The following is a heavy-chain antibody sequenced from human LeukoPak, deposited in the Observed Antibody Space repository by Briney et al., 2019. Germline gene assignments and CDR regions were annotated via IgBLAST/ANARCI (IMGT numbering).Heavy chain of an antibody. CDR1: GFTFSSYG. V-gene: IGHV3-30*02. D-gene: IGHD3-9*01. Sequence: PGGSLRLSCAASGFTFSSYGMHWVRQAPGKGLEWVAFIRYDGSNKYYADSAKGRFTISRDNSKNTLYLQMNSLRAEDTAVYYCAKELRYFDWLSPFDYWGQGTLVTVS. J-gene: IGHJ4*02. CDR3: AKELRYFDWLSPFDY. CDR2: IRYDGSNK.